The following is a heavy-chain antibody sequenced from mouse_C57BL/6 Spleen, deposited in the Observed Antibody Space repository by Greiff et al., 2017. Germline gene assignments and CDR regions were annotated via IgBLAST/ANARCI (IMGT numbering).Heavy chain of an antibody. CDR2: IYPSDSET. CDR1: GYTFTSYW. Sequence: QVQLQQPGAELVRPGSSVKLSCKASGYTFTSYWMDWVKQRPGQGLEWIGNIYPSDSETHYNQKFKDKATLTVDKSSSTAYMQLSSLTSEDSAVYYCAISLIYDGYHFDYWGQGTTLTVSS. J-gene: IGHJ2*01. V-gene: IGHV1-61*01. D-gene: IGHD2-3*01. CDR3: AISLIYDGYHFDY.